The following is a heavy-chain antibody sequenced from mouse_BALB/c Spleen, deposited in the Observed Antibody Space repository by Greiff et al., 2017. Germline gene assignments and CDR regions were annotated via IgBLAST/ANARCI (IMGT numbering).Heavy chain of an antibody. V-gene: IGHV1-18*01. CDR2: INPNNGGT. CDR1: GYTFTDYN. J-gene: IGHJ4*01. D-gene: IGHD2-3*01. CDR3: ARSTLAYEGRAMDD. Sequence: EVQLQQSGPELVKPGASVKIPCKASGYTFTDYNMDWVKQSHGKSLEWIGDINPNNGGTIYNQKFKGKATLTVDNSSSTAYMELRSLTSEDTAVYYCARSTLAYEGRAMDDWGQGTSGTGAS.